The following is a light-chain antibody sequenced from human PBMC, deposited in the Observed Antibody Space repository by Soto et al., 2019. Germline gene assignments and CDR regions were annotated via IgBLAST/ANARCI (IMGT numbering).Light chain of an antibody. Sequence: EIMMTQSPATLSVSPGERATLSCRASQSVSSSLAWYQQKPGQAPRLLIYGASTRATGIPARFSGSGSGTDFTLTITSLEPEDFAFYYCHQRQRWPRTFGQGTRWIS. J-gene: IGKJ1*01. V-gene: IGKV3-15*01. CDR3: HQRQRWPRT. CDR1: QSVSSS. CDR2: GAS.